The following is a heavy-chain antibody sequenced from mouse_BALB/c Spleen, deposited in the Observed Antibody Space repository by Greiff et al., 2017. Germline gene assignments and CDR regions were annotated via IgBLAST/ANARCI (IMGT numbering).Heavy chain of an antibody. Sequence: QVQLQQSGAELVRPGASVKISCKGSGYTFTDYAMHWVKQSHAKSLEWIGVISTYYGNASYNQKSKGKATMTVDKSSSTAYMELTRLTSEDSATYYCARGNTGGGAMDYWGQGTSVTVSS. V-gene: IGHV1-67*01. J-gene: IGHJ4*01. CDR1: GYTFTDYA. CDR3: ARGNTGGGAMDY. D-gene: IGHD2-1*01. CDR2: ISTYYGNA.